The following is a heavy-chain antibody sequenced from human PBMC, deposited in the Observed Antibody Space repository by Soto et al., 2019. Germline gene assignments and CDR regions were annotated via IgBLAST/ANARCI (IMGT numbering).Heavy chain of an antibody. CDR3: AKASSSSWPLDC. D-gene: IGHD6-13*01. Sequence: QVQLVQSGAEVKKPGASVKVSCKASGYTFTNYAMHWVRQAPGQRPEWMGWINAGTGNKKYSKELQERVTCTRDTSSSTAYMDLPSLSSEDTAVYSCAKASSSSWPLDCWCQATLVNASS. J-gene: IGHJ4*02. CDR2: INAGTGNK. CDR1: GYTFTNYA. V-gene: IGHV1-3*01.